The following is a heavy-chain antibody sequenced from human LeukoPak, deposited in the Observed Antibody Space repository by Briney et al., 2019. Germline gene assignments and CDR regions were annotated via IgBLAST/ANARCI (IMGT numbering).Heavy chain of an antibody. Sequence: GGSLRLSCAASGLTFSSYAMHWVRQAPGKGLEWVAVISYDGSNKYYADSVKGRLTISRDNSKNTLYLQMNSLRAEDTAVYYCAREGWDIVVVPAALYYFDYWGQGTLVTVSS. V-gene: IGHV3-30*01. D-gene: IGHD2-2*01. CDR2: ISYDGSNK. CDR1: GLTFSSYA. CDR3: AREGWDIVVVPAALYYFDY. J-gene: IGHJ4*02.